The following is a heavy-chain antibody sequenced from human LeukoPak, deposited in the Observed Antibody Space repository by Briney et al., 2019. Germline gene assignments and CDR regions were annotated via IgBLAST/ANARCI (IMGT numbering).Heavy chain of an antibody. D-gene: IGHD3-22*01. CDR2: ISGSGDNT. CDR3: AKGSYYDSSGSFYFDY. J-gene: IGHJ4*02. Sequence: TGGSLRLSCAASGFTFSSYAMSWVRQAPGKGLEWVSGISGSGDNTYYADSVKGRFTISRDNSKNTQYVQVNSLGTEDTAAYYCAKGSYYDSSGSFYFDYWGQGTLVTVSS. CDR1: GFTFSSYA. V-gene: IGHV3-23*01.